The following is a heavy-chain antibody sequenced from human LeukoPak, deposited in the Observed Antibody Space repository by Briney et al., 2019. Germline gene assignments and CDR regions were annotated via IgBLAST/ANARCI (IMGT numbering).Heavy chain of an antibody. V-gene: IGHV4-30-4*01. CDR1: GGSISSGDYY. J-gene: IGHJ6*02. CDR3: ASRSSLMRSAGTYYYYGMDV. CDR2: IYYSGST. D-gene: IGHD6-13*01. Sequence: PSQTLSLTCTVSGGSISSGDYYWSWIRQPPGKGVEWIGYIYYSGSTYYNPSLKSRVTISVDTSKNQFSLKLSSVTAADTAVYYCASRSSLMRSAGTYYYYGMDVWGQGTTVTVSS.